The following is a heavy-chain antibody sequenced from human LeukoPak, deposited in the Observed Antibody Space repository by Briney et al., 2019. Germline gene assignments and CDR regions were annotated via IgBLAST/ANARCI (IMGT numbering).Heavy chain of an antibody. CDR1: GYTFTSYD. CDR2: MNPNSGNT. J-gene: IGHJ5*02. D-gene: IGHD2-2*01. CDR3: ARVPSKAGSTRSCWFDP. Sequence: ASVKVSCKASGYTFTSYDINWVRQATGQGLEWMGWMNPNSGNTGYAQKFQGRVIITRNTSISTAYMELSSLRSEDTAVYYCARVPSKAGSTRSCWFDPWGQGTLVTVSS. V-gene: IGHV1-8*03.